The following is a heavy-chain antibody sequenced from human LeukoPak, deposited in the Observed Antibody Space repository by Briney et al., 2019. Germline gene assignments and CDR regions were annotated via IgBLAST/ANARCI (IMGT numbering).Heavy chain of an antibody. CDR3: ARVFGHYSNYGPIDY. CDR2: MNPNSGNT. V-gene: IGHV1-18*01. Sequence: ASVKASCKAFGDTFTSYDINWVRQAPGQGLQWMGWMNPNSGNTNYAQKLQGRVTMTTDTSTSTAYMELRSLRSDDTAVYYCARVFGHYSNYGPIDYWGQGTLVTVSS. D-gene: IGHD4-11*01. J-gene: IGHJ4*02. CDR1: GDTFTSYD.